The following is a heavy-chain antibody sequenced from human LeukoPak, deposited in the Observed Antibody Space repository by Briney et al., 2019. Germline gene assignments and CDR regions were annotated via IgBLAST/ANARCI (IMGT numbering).Heavy chain of an antibody. CDR1: GYTFTGYS. CDR3: AREDSTGYSSLDY. V-gene: IGHV1-2*02. D-gene: IGHD3-22*01. Sequence: ASVKVSCKASGYTFTGYSIHWVRQAPGQGLEWMGWANLKRGGTNYAQKFQARVTMTRETSISTAYMELSRLRSDDTAVYYCAREDSTGYSSLDYWGQGTLVTVSS. J-gene: IGHJ4*02. CDR2: ANLKRGGT.